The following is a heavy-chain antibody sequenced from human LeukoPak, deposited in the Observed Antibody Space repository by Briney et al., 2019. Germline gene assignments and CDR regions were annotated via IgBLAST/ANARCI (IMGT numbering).Heavy chain of an antibody. CDR1: GGSISSDGYY. Sequence: SQTLSLTCTLSGGSISSDGYYWSWSRQPPGEGLEWIVYIYYRGGTYYNPSRRSRVTISVNTSKNQFSLKLSSVTAADTAVYYCARGGTTVIAPVYWGQGTLVTVSS. D-gene: IGHD4-23*01. V-gene: IGHV4-30-4*01. CDR3: ARGGTTVIAPVY. CDR2: IYYRGGT. J-gene: IGHJ4*02.